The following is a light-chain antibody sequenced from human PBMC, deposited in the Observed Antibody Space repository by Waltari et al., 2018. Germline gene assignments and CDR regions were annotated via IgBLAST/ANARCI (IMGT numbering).Light chain of an antibody. CDR2: EVS. Sequence: QSALTQPASVSGSPGQSITISCTGSSSDVGTYKRVSWSQHHPGKAPHLMICEVSKRPSGVSHRFAGSKSGNTASLTIAGLQAEDEAEYYCCSYAGRATCVFGGGTKVTVL. CDR3: CSYAGRATCV. J-gene: IGLJ3*02. V-gene: IGLV2-23*02. CDR1: SSDVGTYKR.